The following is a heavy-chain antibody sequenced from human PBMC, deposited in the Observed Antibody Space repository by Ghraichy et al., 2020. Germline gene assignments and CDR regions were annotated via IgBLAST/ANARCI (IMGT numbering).Heavy chain of an antibody. CDR3: ARVVYGSASYIDY. CDR1: GFTFSSYS. D-gene: IGHD3-10*01. Sequence: GGSLRLSCAVSGFTFSSYSMNWVRQAPGKGLEWVSYITSSSSNIFYADSVKGRFTISRDNAKNSLYLQMNSLRADDTAVYYCARVVYGSASYIDYWGQGTPVTVSS. V-gene: IGHV3-21*01. J-gene: IGHJ4*02. CDR2: ITSSSSNI.